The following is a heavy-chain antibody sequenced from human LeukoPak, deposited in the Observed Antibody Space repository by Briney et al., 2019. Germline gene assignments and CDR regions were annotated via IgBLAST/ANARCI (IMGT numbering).Heavy chain of an antibody. CDR1: GYTFTSYG. D-gene: IGHD2-2*01. J-gene: IGHJ5*02. CDR3: ARDVRHRYCSSTSCYRGWFDP. Sequence: ASVKVSCKASGYTFTSYGISWVRQAPGQGLEWMGGIIPIFGTANYAQKFQGRVTITADESTSTAYMELSSLRSEDTAVYYCARDVRHRYCSSTSCYRGWFDPWGQGTLVTVSS. CDR2: IIPIFGTA. V-gene: IGHV1-69*13.